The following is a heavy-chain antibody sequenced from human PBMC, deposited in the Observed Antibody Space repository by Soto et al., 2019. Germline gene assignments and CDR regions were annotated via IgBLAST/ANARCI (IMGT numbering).Heavy chain of an antibody. CDR1: GFTFSSYG. CDR2: IWYDGSNK. J-gene: IGHJ4*02. CDR3: ASHVNGGRGDY. D-gene: IGHD1-26*01. V-gene: IGHV3-33*01. Sequence: QVQLVESGGGVVQPGRSLRLSCAASGFTFSSYGMHWVRQAPGKGLEWVAVIWYDGSNKYYADSVKGRFTISRDNSKNTLYLQMSSLRAEDTAVYYCASHVNGGRGDYWGQGTLVTVSS.